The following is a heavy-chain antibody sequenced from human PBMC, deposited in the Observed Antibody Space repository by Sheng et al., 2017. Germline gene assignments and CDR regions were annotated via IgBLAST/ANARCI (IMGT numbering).Heavy chain of an antibody. D-gene: IGHD5-18*01. CDR2: INHSGST. V-gene: IGHV4-34*01. Sequence: QVQLQQWGAGLLKPSETLSLTCAVYGGSFSGYYWSWIRQPPGKGLEWIGEINHSGSTNYNPSLKSRVTISVDTSKNLFSLKLSSVTAADTAVYYCARVFTAMVRGGYSGMDVWGQGTTVTVSS. CDR3: ARVFTAMVRGGYSGMDV. J-gene: IGHJ6*02. CDR1: GGSFSGYY.